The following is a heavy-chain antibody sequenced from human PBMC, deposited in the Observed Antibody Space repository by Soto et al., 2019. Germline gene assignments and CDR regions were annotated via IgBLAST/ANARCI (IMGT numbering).Heavy chain of an antibody. D-gene: IGHD2-21*02. Sequence: SGPTLVNPTQTLTLTCTFSGFSLSTSGVGVGWLRQPPGKALEWLSLIYWDDDKRYSPSLKSRLTITKDTSKNQVVLTMTNMDPVDTATYYCVHSRCGGDCRQSYSSQYYYRIAVCGKGTTVTVSS. CDR2: IYWDDDK. J-gene: IGHJ6*04. CDR1: GFSLSTSGVG. V-gene: IGHV2-5*02. CDR3: VHSRCGGDCRQSYSSQYYYRIAV.